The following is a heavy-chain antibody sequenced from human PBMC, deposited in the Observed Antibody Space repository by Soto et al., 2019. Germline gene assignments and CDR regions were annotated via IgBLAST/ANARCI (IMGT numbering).Heavy chain of an antibody. V-gene: IGHV3-30*03. CDR3: AGGQYYFDY. CDR1: EFPFSNYG. Sequence: QVQLVESGGGAVQPGRSLRLSCAASEFPFSNYGMHWVRQAPGKGLEWVAHISYDGSNKHYADSVKGRFTISRDNSKNMLFLQMSSLRTEDTAVYYCAGGQYYFDYCGQGTRVSVSS. D-gene: IGHD2-15*01. J-gene: IGHJ4*02. CDR2: ISYDGSNK.